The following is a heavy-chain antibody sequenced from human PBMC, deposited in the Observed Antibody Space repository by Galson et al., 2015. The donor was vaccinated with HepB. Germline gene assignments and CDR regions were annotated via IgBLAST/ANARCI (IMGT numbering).Heavy chain of an antibody. Sequence: SLNCTVSGGSITNYYWSWIRQPAGKGLEWIGRIYSGGDTYYNPSLESRVTMSVDTSKNQFSLELRSVIAADTAVYYCARDAYYFDTSGYYQTDYWGQGTLVTVSS. D-gene: IGHD3-22*01. CDR2: IYSGGDT. J-gene: IGHJ4*02. CDR1: GGSITNYY. V-gene: IGHV4-4*07. CDR3: ARDAYYFDTSGYYQTDY.